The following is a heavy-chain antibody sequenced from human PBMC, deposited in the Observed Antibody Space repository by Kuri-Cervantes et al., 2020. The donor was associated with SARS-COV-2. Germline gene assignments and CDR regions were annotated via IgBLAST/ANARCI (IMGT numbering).Heavy chain of an antibody. CDR3: ARAFVVVVAAWRTGMDV. CDR1: GFTFSSYA. D-gene: IGHD2-15*01. Sequence: GGSLRLSCAASGFTFSSYAMHWVRQAPGKGLEWVAVISYDGSNKYYADSVKGRFTISRDNSKNTLYLQMNSLRAEDTAVYYCARAFVVVVAAWRTGMDVWSQGTTVTVSS. V-gene: IGHV3-30-3*01. CDR2: ISYDGSNK. J-gene: IGHJ6*02.